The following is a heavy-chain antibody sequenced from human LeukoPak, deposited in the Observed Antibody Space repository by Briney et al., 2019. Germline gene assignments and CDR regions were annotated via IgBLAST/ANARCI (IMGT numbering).Heavy chain of an antibody. CDR1: GGSFSGYY. CDR2: INHSGST. D-gene: IGHD3-16*01. Sequence: KASETLSLTCAVYGGSFSGYYWSWIRQPPGKGLEWIGEINHSGSTNYNPSLKSRVTTSVDTSKNQFSLKLSSVTAADTAVYYCASLRSYYYYYMDVWGKGTTVTVSS. V-gene: IGHV4-34*01. CDR3: ASLRSYYYYYMDV. J-gene: IGHJ6*03.